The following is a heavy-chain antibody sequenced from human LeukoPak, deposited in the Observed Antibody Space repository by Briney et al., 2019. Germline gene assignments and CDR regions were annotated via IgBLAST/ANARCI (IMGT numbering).Heavy chain of an antibody. J-gene: IGHJ4*02. V-gene: IGHV1-2*02. Sequence: ASVKVSCKASGYTFTDYYIHWVRQAPGQGLEWMAWMNPKRGDTSYTQKFQGRVTMTRDMSTSTVYMELSSLRSEDTAVYYCARGGWELQYYFDYWGQGTLVTVSS. D-gene: IGHD1-26*01. CDR1: GYTFTDYY. CDR3: ARGGWELQYYFDY. CDR2: MNPKRGDT.